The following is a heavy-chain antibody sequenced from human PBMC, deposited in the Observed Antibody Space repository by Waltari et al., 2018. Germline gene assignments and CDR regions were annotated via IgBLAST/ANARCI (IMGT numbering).Heavy chain of an antibody. CDR3: ARDKGSGGNWFDP. J-gene: IGHJ5*02. CDR1: GGTFSSYA. V-gene: IGHV1-69*04. CDR2: IISILDIA. Sequence: QVQLVQSGAEVKKPGSSVKVSCKASGGTFSSYAISWVRPAPGQGLEWIGGIISILDIANYAQEVQGRVTITADESTSTAYMEPSSLRSEDTAVYYCARDKGSGGNWFDPWGQGTLVTVSS. D-gene: IGHD1-26*01.